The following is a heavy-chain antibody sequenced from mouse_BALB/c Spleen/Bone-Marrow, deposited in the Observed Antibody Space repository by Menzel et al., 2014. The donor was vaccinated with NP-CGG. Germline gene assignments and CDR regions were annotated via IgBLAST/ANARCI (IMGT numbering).Heavy chain of an antibody. D-gene: IGHD1-1*01. CDR3: ARFATGSFAY. V-gene: IGHV1-80*01. J-gene: IGHJ3*01. CDR1: GYVFTDYW. CDR2: IFPVNADT. Sequence: VQLVESGAELVRPGSPVKISCKASGYVFTDYWINWLRQRPGQGLEWIGQIFPVNADTNYKANFKDKVTLTADKSSTTAYMQLNSLTSEDSAVYFCARFATGSFAYWGQGTLVTVSA.